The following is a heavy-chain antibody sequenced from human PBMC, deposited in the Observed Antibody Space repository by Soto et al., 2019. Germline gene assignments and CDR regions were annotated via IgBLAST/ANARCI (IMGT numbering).Heavy chain of an antibody. CDR2: IKSKTDGGTT. J-gene: IGHJ4*02. CDR1: GFTFSNAW. V-gene: IGHV3-15*01. CDR3: TTGLWLLHAIDY. Sequence: GGSLRLSCAASGFTFSNAWMSWVRQAPGKGLEWVGRIKSKTDGGTTDYAAPVKGRFTISRDDSKNTLYLQMNSLKTEDTAVYYCTTGLWLLHAIDYWGQGTLVTVSS. D-gene: IGHD2-15*01.